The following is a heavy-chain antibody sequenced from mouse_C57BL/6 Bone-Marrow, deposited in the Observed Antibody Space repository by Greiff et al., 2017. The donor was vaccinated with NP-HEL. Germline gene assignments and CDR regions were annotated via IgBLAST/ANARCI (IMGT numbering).Heavy chain of an antibody. V-gene: IGHV1-80*01. CDR2: IYPGDGDT. CDR3: AREGGSRAWFAY. Sequence: QVHVKQSGAELVKPGASVKISCKASGYAFSSYWMNWVKQRPGKGLEWIGQIYPGDGDTNYNGKFTGKATLTADKSSSTAYMQLSSLTSEDSVVYFCAREGGSRAWFAYWGQGTLVTVSA. J-gene: IGHJ3*01. D-gene: IGHD1-1*01. CDR1: GYAFSSYW.